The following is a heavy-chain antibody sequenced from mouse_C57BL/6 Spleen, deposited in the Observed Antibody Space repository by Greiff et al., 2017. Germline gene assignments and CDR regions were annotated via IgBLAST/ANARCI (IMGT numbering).Heavy chain of an antibody. V-gene: IGHV3-6*01. CDR3: ARGGDMAYGNYFDY. Sequence: QESGPGLVKPSPSLSLTCSVTGYSITSGYYWNWIRQFPGNKLEWMGYISYDGSNNYNPSLKNRISITRDTSKNQFFLKLNSVTTEDTATYYCARGGDMAYGNYFDYWGQGTTLTVSS. CDR1: GYSITSGYY. J-gene: IGHJ2*01. CDR2: ISYDGSN. D-gene: IGHD2-1*01.